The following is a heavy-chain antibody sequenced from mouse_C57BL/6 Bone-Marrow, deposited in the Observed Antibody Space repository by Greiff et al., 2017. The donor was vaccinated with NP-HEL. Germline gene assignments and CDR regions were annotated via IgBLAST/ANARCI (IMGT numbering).Heavy chain of an antibody. CDR3: TRDYGSVRHFDC. CDR2: IRNKANNHAT. Sequence: EVQLQESGGGLVQPGGSMKLSCAASGFTFSDAWMDWVRQSPEKGLEWVAEIRNKANNHATYYAESVKGRFSLSSDDNKSSVYLQMNHLGDEAIGIYYGTRDYGSVRHFDCWGQGTTLTVS. J-gene: IGHJ2*01. D-gene: IGHD1-1*01. CDR1: GFTFSDAW. V-gene: IGHV6-6*01.